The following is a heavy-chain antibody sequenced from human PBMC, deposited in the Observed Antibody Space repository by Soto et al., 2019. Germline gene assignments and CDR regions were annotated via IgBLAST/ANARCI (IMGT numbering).Heavy chain of an antibody. J-gene: IGHJ5*02. CDR3: ARDLKESSIAARPEEFDP. CDR1: GFTFSSYS. V-gene: IGHV3-21*01. Sequence: PGGSLRLSCAASGFTFSSYSMNWVRQAPGKGLEWVSSISSSSSYIYYADSVKGRFTISRDNAKNSLYLQMNSLRAEDTAVYYCARDLKESSIAARPEEFDPWGQGTLVTVSS. D-gene: IGHD6-6*01. CDR2: ISSSSSYI.